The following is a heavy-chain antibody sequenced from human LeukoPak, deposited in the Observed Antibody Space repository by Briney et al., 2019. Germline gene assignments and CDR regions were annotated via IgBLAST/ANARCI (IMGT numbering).Heavy chain of an antibody. D-gene: IGHD3-10*01. J-gene: IGHJ4*02. CDR3: ARDPGASLWFGEELYFDY. Sequence: GGSLRLSCAASGFTFSSYEMNWVRQAPGKGLEWVSYISSSGSTIYYADSVKGRFTISRDNAKNSLYLQMNSLRAEDTAVYYCARDPGASLWFGEELYFDYWGQGTLVTVSS. CDR1: GFTFSSYE. V-gene: IGHV3-48*03. CDR2: ISSSGSTI.